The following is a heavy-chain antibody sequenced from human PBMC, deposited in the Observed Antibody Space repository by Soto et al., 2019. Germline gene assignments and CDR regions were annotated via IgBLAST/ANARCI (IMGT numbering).Heavy chain of an antibody. D-gene: IGHD2-2*01. CDR3: ARDLCSSTSCSNYYYYGMDV. CDR2: IYYSGST. CDR1: GGSISSYY. V-gene: IGHV4-59*01. Sequence: PSETLSLTCTVSGGSISSYYWSWIRQPPGKGLEWIGYIYYSGSTNYNPSLKSRVTISVDTSKNQFSLKLSSVTAADTAVYYCARDLCSSTSCSNYYYYGMDVWRQGTTVTVSS. J-gene: IGHJ6*02.